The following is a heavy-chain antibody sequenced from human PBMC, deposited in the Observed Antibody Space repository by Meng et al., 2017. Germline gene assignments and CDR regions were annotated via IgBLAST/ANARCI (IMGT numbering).Heavy chain of an antibody. J-gene: IGHJ4*02. CDR2: ISAYNGNT. Sequence: QGQLVQSGGEGKKPGASVKVSCKASGYTFTSYAMHWVRQAPGQGLEWMGWISAYNGNTNYAQKLQGRVTMTTDTSTSTAYMELRSLRSDDTAVYYCARESRDYYFDYWGQGTLVTVSS. CDR3: ARESRDYYFDY. CDR1: GYTFTSYA. D-gene: IGHD3/OR15-3a*01. V-gene: IGHV1-18*01.